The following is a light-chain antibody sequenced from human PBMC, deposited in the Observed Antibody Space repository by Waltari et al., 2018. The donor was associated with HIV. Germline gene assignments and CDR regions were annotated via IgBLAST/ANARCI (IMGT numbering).Light chain of an antibody. V-gene: IGKV1-5*03. CDR2: MSS. J-gene: IGKJ1*01. CDR1: QSVDKW. CDR3: QNYNSFPRT. Sequence: DIQMTQSPSTLSASVGERVTVTCRASQSVDKWVAWYQQRPGKAPKLLIYMSSALGDGVPPRFAGSGYGTAFTLTIANLQPDDSAVYYCQNYNSFPRTFGQGTKVEV.